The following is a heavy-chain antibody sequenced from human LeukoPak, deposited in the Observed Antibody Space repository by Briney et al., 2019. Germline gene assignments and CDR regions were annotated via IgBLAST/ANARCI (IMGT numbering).Heavy chain of an antibody. Sequence: PSETLSLTCAVYGGSFSGYYWGWIRQPPGKGLEWIGEINHSGSTNYNPSLKSRVTISVDTSKNQFSLKLSSVTAADTAVYYCARRPDGGTYFDYWGQGTLVTVSS. CDR3: ARRPDGGTYFDY. CDR1: GGSFSGYY. CDR2: INHSGST. V-gene: IGHV4-34*01. D-gene: IGHD3-16*01. J-gene: IGHJ4*02.